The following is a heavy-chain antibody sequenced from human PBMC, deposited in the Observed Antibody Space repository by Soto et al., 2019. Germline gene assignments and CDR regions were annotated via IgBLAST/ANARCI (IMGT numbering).Heavy chain of an antibody. CDR3: ACTITMVRGDPDDYYGMDV. J-gene: IGHJ6*04. D-gene: IGHD3-10*01. V-gene: IGHV1-69*13. CDR1: GGTFSSSA. Sequence: SEKVSCKAAGGTFSSSAISLVRQAPGQGIEWMGGNIPIFGTANYAEKFQGRVTITADESTSTAYMELSSLRLEAAAVYYCACTITMVRGDPDDYYGMDVWGEGTTVTVSS. CDR2: NIPIFGTA.